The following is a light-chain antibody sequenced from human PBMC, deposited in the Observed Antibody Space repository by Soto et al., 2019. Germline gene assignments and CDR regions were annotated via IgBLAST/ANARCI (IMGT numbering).Light chain of an antibody. Sequence: QSALTQPPSASGSPAQSVTISCTGTKNDIGVYDFVSWYQHHPGKAPRLIIYEVVQRPSGVPDRFSGSKSGNTASLTVSGLQAADEADYFCKSYAGSNTYVFGSGTQVTVL. CDR3: KSYAGSNTYV. J-gene: IGLJ1*01. CDR2: EVV. V-gene: IGLV2-8*01. CDR1: KNDIGVYDF.